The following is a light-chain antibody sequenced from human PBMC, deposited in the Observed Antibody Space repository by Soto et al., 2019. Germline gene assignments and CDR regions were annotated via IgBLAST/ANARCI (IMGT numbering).Light chain of an antibody. J-gene: IGLJ3*02. CDR2: TDN. CDR1: NSNIGFYT. CDR3: AAWADSLNGPV. V-gene: IGLV1-44*01. Sequence: QAVVTQPPSASGTPGQSVTISCSGSNSNIGFYTVNWYQQFPGTATKLLIYTDNQRPSGVPDRFSGSKSGTSAPLAISGLQYEDEADYFCAAWADSLNGPVFGGGTKLTVL.